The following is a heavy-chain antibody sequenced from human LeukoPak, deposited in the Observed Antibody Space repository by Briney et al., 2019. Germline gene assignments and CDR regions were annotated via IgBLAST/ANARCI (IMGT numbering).Heavy chain of an antibody. CDR1: GYTFSSYA. V-gene: IGHV3-23*01. CDR3: AKAIRGSRSGFDI. J-gene: IGHJ3*02. CDR2: ISGGGGST. D-gene: IGHD5-12*01. Sequence: GGSLRLSCAGSGYTFSSYAMSWVRQAPGKGLEWVSAISGGGGSTYYADSVKGRFTISRDNPKNTQYLQMNSLRAEDTALYYCAKAIRGSRSGFDIWGQGTMVTVSS.